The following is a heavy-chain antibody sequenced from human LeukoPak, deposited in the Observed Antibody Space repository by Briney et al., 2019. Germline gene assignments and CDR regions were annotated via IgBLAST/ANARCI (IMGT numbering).Heavy chain of an antibody. Sequence: GGSLRLSCAASGFTFISYSMNWVRQAAGKGLEWVSYISSSSSTIYYADSVQGRFTISRDNAKNSLYLQMNSLRAEDTAVYYCARDTPGLDNWGQGTLVTVSS. J-gene: IGHJ4*02. CDR1: GFTFISYS. CDR2: ISSSSSTI. CDR3: ARDTPGLDN. V-gene: IGHV3-48*01.